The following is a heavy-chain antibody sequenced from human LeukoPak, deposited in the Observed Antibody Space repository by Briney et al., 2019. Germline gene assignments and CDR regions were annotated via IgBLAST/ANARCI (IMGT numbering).Heavy chain of an antibody. CDR2: INAGNGNT. CDR3: ARDSSGYYGAFDY. Sequence: GASVKVSCKASGYTFTSYAVHWVRQAPGQRLEWMGWINAGNGNTKYSQKFQGRVTITRDTSASTAYMELSSLRSEDTAVYYCARDSSGYYGAFDYWGQGTLVTVSS. V-gene: IGHV1-3*01. CDR1: GYTFTSYA. J-gene: IGHJ4*02. D-gene: IGHD3-22*01.